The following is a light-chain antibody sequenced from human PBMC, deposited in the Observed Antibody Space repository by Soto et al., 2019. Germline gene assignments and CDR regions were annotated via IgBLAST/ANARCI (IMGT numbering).Light chain of an antibody. Sequence: EIVLTQSPGTLSLSPGERSTLSCRASQSVSSSYLAWYQQKPGQAPRLLIYGASSRATGIPDRFSGSGSGTDFTLTISRLEPEDFAVYYCQQYGSSLTTFGQGTTVDIK. V-gene: IGKV3-20*01. CDR3: QQYGSSLTT. CDR1: QSVSSSY. J-gene: IGKJ1*01. CDR2: GAS.